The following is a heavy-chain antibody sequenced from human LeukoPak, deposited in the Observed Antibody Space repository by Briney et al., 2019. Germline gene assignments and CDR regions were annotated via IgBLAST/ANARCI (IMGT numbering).Heavy chain of an antibody. D-gene: IGHD1-1*01. Sequence: PSGTLSLTCAVSGGSISSSNWWSWVRQPPGKGLEWIGEIYHSGSTNYNPSLKSRVTISVDTSKNQLSLNLKSVTAADTAVYYCARGRRFPISTTYGDAFDMWGQGTMVTVSS. J-gene: IGHJ3*02. CDR1: GGSISSSNW. CDR2: IYHSGST. V-gene: IGHV4-4*02. CDR3: ARGRRFPISTTYGDAFDM.